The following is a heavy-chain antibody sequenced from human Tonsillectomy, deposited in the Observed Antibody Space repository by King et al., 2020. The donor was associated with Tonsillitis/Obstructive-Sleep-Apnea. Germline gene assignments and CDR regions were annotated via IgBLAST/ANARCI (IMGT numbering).Heavy chain of an antibody. CDR2: FKSKTNGGTT. J-gene: IGHJ6*03. CDR3: TRDGGYCSSTSCYYYYMDV. Sequence: VQLVESGGGLVKPGGSLRLSCAASGFTFSNAWMSWVRQAPGKGLELLGRFKSKTNGGTTDYAAPGKGSFTISRDDSKNTLYLQMNSLKTEDTAVYYCTRDGGYCSSTSCYYYYMDVWGKGTTVTVSS. CDR1: GFTFSNAW. V-gene: IGHV3-15*01. D-gene: IGHD2-2*01.